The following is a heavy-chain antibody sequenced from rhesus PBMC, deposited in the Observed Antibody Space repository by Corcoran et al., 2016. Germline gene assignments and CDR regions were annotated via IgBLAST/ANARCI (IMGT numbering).Heavy chain of an antibody. D-gene: IGHD5-24*01. CDR2: ITYSGRT. Sequence: QVQLQEPGPGLVKPPATLSLTCAVSGHSISGYYWSWIRQAPGKGLDWIEYITYSGRTSYNPSLKSRVPISRATSKTRFSLRLSSVTAADTAVYYCARGRYSGYLFDYWGQGVLVTVSS. V-gene: IGHV4-122*02. CDR1: GHSISGYY. CDR3: ARGRYSGYLFDY. J-gene: IGHJ4*01.